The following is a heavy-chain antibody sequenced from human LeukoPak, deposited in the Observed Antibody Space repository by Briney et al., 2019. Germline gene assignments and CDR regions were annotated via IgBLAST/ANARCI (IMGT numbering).Heavy chain of an antibody. CDR3: AKDRFGSGSPNWFGP. Sequence: QSGGSLRLSCTASGFTFNNYAMSWVRQAPGKGLKWVAAISGSSGNIFYADSLKGRFTISRDNSKNTLFLNMTSLRADDTAVYYCAKDRFGSGSPNWFGPWGQGTLVTVSS. CDR1: GFTFNNYA. J-gene: IGHJ5*02. D-gene: IGHD3-10*01. CDR2: ISGSSGNI. V-gene: IGHV3-23*01.